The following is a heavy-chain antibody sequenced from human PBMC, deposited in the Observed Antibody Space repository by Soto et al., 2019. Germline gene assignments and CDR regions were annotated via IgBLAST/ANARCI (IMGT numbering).Heavy chain of an antibody. CDR1: GGSISSGGYS. Sequence: PSETLFLTCAVSGGSISSGGYSWSWIRQHPGKGLEWIGYIYYSGSTYYNPSLKSRVTISVDTSKNQFSLKLSSVTAADTAVYYCAREGSSWNYWGQGTLVTVSS. V-gene: IGHV4-31*11. J-gene: IGHJ4*02. CDR3: AREGSSWNY. CDR2: IYYSGST. D-gene: IGHD6-13*01.